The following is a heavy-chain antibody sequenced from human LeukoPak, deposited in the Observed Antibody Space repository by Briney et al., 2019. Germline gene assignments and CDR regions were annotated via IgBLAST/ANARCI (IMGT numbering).Heavy chain of an antibody. CDR3: AVNYYGSGRPTNAFDY. V-gene: IGHV4-38-2*01. CDR1: GYSTSSGYY. Sequence: KPSETLSLTCAVSGYSTSSGYYWGWIRQPPGRGLEWIGSIYHSGSTYYNPSLKSRVTISVDTSKNQFSLKLSSVTAADTAVYYCAVNYYGSGRPTNAFDYWGQGTLVTVSS. CDR2: IYHSGST. D-gene: IGHD3-10*01. J-gene: IGHJ4*02.